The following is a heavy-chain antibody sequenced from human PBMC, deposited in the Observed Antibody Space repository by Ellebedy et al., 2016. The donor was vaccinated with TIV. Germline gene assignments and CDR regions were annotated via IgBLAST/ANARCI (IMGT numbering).Heavy chain of an antibody. J-gene: IGHJ2*01. Sequence: MPSETLSLTCTVSGISIGRYFWNWIRQSPEKGLEWIGYIYYSGTTTYSPYLKSRVTMSVDTSKTQFSLRLTSATAADTAVYYCSRRLHYGDWYFDLWGRGTLVTVSS. CDR1: GISIGRYF. CDR3: SRRLHYGDWYFDL. V-gene: IGHV4-59*01. CDR2: IYYSGTT. D-gene: IGHD4-17*01.